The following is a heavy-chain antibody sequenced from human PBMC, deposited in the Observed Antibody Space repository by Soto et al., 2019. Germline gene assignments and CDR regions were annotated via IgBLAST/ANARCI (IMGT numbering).Heavy chain of an antibody. CDR2: IYPGDSDT. D-gene: IGHD6-13*01. V-gene: IGHV5-51*01. Sequence: PGESLKISCKGSGYSFTSYWIGWVRQMPGKGLEWMGIIYPGDSDTRYSPSFQGQVTISADKSISTAYLQWSSLKASDTAMYYCARGGPYSSSWYHYGMDVWGQGTTVTVSS. CDR3: ARGGPYSSSWYHYGMDV. CDR1: GYSFTSYW. J-gene: IGHJ6*02.